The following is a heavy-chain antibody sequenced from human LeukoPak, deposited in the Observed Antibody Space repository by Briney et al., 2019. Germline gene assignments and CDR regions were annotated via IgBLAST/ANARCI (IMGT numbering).Heavy chain of an antibody. CDR1: GYTFTTYD. V-gene: IGHV1-8*01. Sequence: ASVKVSCTASGYTFTTYDINWVRQAPGQGLEWMGWMNPNSGSSGYPQKFQGRVTITADESTSTAYMELSSLRSEDTAVHYCAREIVGASGYFDYWGQGTLVTVSS. J-gene: IGHJ4*02. D-gene: IGHD1-26*01. CDR2: MNPNSGSS. CDR3: AREIVGASGYFDY.